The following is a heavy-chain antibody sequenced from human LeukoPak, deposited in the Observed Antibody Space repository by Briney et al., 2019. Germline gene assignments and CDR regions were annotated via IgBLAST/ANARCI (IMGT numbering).Heavy chain of an antibody. J-gene: IGHJ4*02. CDR3: ARHSGSQGDLDY. V-gene: IGHV3-7*02. CDR1: GFTFSTYW. CDR2: IKEDGSEK. Sequence: GGSLRLSCAASGFTFSTYWMSWVRQAPGKGLEWVANIKEDGSEKNYADSVRGRFTISRDNSKNTLYLQMNSLRAEDTAVYYCARHSGSQGDLDYWGQGTLVTVSS. D-gene: IGHD1-26*01.